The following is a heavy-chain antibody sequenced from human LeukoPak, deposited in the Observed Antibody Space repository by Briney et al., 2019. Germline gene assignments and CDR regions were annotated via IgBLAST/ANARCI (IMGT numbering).Heavy chain of an antibody. V-gene: IGHV3-7*01. D-gene: IGHD2-2*01. J-gene: IGHJ4*02. CDR1: GFTFSAFA. Sequence: GGSLRLSCAASGFTFSAFAMTWVRQAPGRGLECVANIKEDGSDYSFVDSVKGRFTISRDNAKNSVFLQMNSLRVEDTAIYYCATGRLQPAHWGQGTLVTVSS. CDR3: ATGRLQPAH. CDR2: IKEDGSDY.